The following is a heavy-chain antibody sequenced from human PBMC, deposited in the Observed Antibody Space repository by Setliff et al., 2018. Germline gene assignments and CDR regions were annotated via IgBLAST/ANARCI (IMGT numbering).Heavy chain of an antibody. D-gene: IGHD6-19*01. CDR1: GYSISSGYI. V-gene: IGHV4-38-2*02. CDR2: IGHTGSI. CDR3: TRNFLGWLARF. J-gene: IGHJ4*02. Sequence: SETLSLTCTVSGYSISSGYIWGWVRQPPGKGLEWVGNIGHTGSINYNPSLKSRVTMSADTSKNQFSLKLKSVTAADTAVYYCTRNFLGWLARFWGRGTLVTVSS.